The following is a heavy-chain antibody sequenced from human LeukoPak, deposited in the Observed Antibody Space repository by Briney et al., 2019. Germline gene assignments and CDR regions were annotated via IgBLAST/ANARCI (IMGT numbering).Heavy chain of an antibody. D-gene: IGHD3-3*01. CDR3: AGQYNFWSGYSLDY. Sequence: SQTLSLTCTVSGGSISSGSYYWRWIRQPAGKGLEWIGRIYTSGSTNYNPSLKSRFTISVDTSKNQFSLKLSSVTAADTAVYYCAGQYNFWSGYSLDYWGQGTLVTASS. V-gene: IGHV4-61*02. CDR2: IYTSGST. J-gene: IGHJ4*01. CDR1: GGSISSGSYY.